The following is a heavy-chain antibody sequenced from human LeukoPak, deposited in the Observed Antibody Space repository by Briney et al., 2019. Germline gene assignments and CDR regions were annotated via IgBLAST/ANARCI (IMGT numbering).Heavy chain of an antibody. J-gene: IGHJ4*02. CDR2: IIPIPGIA. CDR1: GGTFSSYA. V-gene: IGHV1-69*04. D-gene: IGHD5-18*01. Sequence: ASVKVSCKASGGTFSSYAISWVRQAPGQGLEWMGRIIPIPGIANYAQKFQGRVTITADKSTSTAYMELSSLRSEDTAVYYCARDHPAMANFDYWGQGTLVTVSS. CDR3: ARDHPAMANFDY.